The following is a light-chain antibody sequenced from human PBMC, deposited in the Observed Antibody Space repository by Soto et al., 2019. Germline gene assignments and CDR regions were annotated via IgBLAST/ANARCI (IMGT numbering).Light chain of an antibody. CDR1: ESLLHGNGYNY. CDR2: LGS. Sequence: DILMSQSPLSLPLTPGEPASISCRSGESLLHGNGYNYLDWYLQKPGQSPQLLIYLGSTRASGVPDGFSGSGSGTDFTLKISRVEAEDVGVYFCMQALQTPFTFGPGTKVEIK. CDR3: MQALQTPFT. J-gene: IGKJ3*01. V-gene: IGKV2-28*01.